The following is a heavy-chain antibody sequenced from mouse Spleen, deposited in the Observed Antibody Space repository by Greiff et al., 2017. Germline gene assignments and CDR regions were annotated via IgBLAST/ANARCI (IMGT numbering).Heavy chain of an antibody. D-gene: IGHD1-1*01. CDR3: ARHNYGSRAAMDY. CDR1: GFTFSSYA. CDR2: ISSGGGNT. V-gene: IGHV5-9-3*01. Sequence: EVQLVESGGGLVKLGGSLKLSCAASGFTFSSYAMSWVRQTPEKRLEWVATISSGGGNTYYPDSVKGRFTISRDNAKNTLYLQMSSLKSEDTAMYYCARHNYGSRAAMDYWGQGTSVTVSS. J-gene: IGHJ4*01.